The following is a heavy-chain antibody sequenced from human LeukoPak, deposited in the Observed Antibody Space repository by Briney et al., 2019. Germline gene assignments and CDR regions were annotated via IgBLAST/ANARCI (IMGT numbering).Heavy chain of an antibody. CDR3: AKFEGGRWLQFRAFDI. J-gene: IGHJ3*02. D-gene: IGHD5-24*01. Sequence: SETLSLTCTVSGGSISSGDFYWSWVRQHPEKGLEWIGYIYYSGTAYYNPSLKSRVTMSVDTSKNQFSLKLDSVTAADTAVYYCAKFEGGRWLQFRAFDIWGQGTMVTVSS. V-gene: IGHV4-31*03. CDR2: IYYSGTA. CDR1: GGSISSGDFY.